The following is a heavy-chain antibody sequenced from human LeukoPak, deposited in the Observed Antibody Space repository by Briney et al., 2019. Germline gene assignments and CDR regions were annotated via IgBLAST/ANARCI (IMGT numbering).Heavy chain of an antibody. V-gene: IGHV4-39*07. CDR1: GGSISSTNYY. CDR2: IYYSGST. CDR3: ARANPDQYYYGSGSYNWFDP. J-gene: IGHJ5*02. Sequence: PSETLSLTCTVSGGSISSTNYYWGWIRQPPGKGLEWIGSIYYSGSTYYNPSLKSRVTISVDTSKNQFSLKLSSVTAADTAVYYCARANPDQYYYGSGSYNWFDPWGQGTLVTVSS. D-gene: IGHD3-10*01.